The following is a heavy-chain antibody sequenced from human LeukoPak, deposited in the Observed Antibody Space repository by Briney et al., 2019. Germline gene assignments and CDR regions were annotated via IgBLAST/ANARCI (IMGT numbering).Heavy chain of an antibody. CDR1: W. D-gene: IGHD3-22*01. CDR3: ATDFYDST. J-gene: IGHJ5*02. Sequence: WMNWVRQAPXXXLEWVGRIRSNSDGGTIDYAAPVKGRFTLSRDDSKTTLYLQMNSLQTEDTAVYYCATDFYDSTWGQGTLVTVSS. CDR2: IRSNSDGGTI. V-gene: IGHV3-15*07.